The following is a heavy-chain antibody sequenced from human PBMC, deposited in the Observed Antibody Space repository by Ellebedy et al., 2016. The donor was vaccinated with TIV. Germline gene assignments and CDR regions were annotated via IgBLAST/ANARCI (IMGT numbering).Heavy chain of an antibody. Sequence: YNPALKSRVTMSVDTSKNQFSLRLNSVTAADTAVYYCARGSQDYSGSGYTYMGFDSWGQGTPVTVPS. J-gene: IGHJ4*02. V-gene: IGHV4-4*07. CDR3: ARGSQDYSGSGYTYMGFDS. D-gene: IGHD3-10*01.